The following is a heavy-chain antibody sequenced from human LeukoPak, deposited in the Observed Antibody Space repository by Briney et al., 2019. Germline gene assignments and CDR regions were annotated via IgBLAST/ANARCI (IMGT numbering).Heavy chain of an antibody. CDR2: ISFSGTTT. J-gene: IGHJ4*02. Sequence: GGSLRLSCAASGITFSSYSMSWVRQAPGKGLEWGSSISFSGTTTYYADSVKGRFTVSRDNSKNTLYLQMDGLRAEDTAVYYCARDPTELQLLSYYFDYWGQGTLVAVSS. V-gene: IGHV3-23*01. CDR3: ARDPTELQLLSYYFDY. D-gene: IGHD2-2*01. CDR1: GITFSSYS.